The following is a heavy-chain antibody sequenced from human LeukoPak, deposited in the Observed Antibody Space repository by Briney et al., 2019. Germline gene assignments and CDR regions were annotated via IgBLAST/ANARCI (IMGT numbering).Heavy chain of an antibody. D-gene: IGHD5-12*01. CDR2: IIPIFGTA. Sequence: SVKVSCKASGYTFTSYAISWVRQAPGQGLEWMGGIIPIFGTANYAQKFQGRVTITADKSTSTAYVELSSLRSEDTAVYYCARDSYSGYSWGLNWFDPWGQGTLVTVSS. J-gene: IGHJ5*02. CDR1: GYTFTSYA. V-gene: IGHV1-69*06. CDR3: ARDSYSGYSWGLNWFDP.